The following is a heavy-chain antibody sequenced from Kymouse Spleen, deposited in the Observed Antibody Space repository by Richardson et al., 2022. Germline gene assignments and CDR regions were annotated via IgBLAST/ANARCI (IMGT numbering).Heavy chain of an antibody. CDR1: GFTFSSYG. CDR2: ISYDGSNK. CDR3: AKDHCTNGYGMDV. Sequence: QVQLVESGGGVVQPGRSLRLSCAASGFTFSSYGMHWVRQAPGKGLEWVAVISYDGSNKYYADSVKGRFTISRDNSKNTLYLQMNSLRAEDTAVYYCAKDHCTNGYGMDVWGQGTTVTVSS. D-gene: IGHD2-8*01. J-gene: IGHJ6*02. V-gene: IGHV3-30*18.